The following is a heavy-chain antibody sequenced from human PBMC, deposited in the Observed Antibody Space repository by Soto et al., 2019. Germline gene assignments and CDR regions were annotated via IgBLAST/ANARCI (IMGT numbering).Heavy chain of an antibody. D-gene: IGHD4-17*01. CDR2: ISSSSSTI. CDR3: ARVNTETTVTNGY. V-gene: IGHV3-48*02. J-gene: IGHJ4*02. CDR1: GFTFSSYS. Sequence: EVQLVESGGGLVQPGGSLRLSCAASGFTFSSYSMNWVRQAPGKGLEWVSYISSSSSTIYYADSVKGRFTISRDNAKNSLYLKMNSLRDEDAAVYYCARVNTETTVTNGYWGQGTLVTVSS.